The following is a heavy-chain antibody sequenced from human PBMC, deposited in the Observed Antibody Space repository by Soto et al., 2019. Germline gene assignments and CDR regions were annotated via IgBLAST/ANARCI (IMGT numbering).Heavy chain of an antibody. CDR2: IYYNGNT. D-gene: IGHD3-22*01. CDR3: ARGIYEGSSGYYLDV. Sequence: SETLSLTCTVSNGSLSSYYWSWIRQPPGKGLEWIGYIYYNGNTKYNPSLKSRVSISLGTSKNQFSLKMTSVTAADMGVYYCARGIYEGSSGYYLDVWGQGNLVTVSS. V-gene: IGHV4-59*08. CDR1: NGSLSSYY. J-gene: IGHJ4*02.